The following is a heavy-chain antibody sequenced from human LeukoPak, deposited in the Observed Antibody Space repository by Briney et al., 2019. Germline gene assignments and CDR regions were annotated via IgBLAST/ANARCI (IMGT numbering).Heavy chain of an antibody. CDR3: AKDYHRYSYGLD. J-gene: IGHJ4*02. V-gene: IGHV3-11*01. Sequence: PGGSLRLSCAASGFTFSDYYMSWIRQAPGKGLEWVSYISSSGSTTYYADSVKGRSTIPRDNAKNSLYLQMSSLRAEDTAVYYCAKDYHRYSYGLDWGQGTLVTVSS. D-gene: IGHD5-18*01. CDR1: GFTFSDYY. CDR2: ISSSGSTT.